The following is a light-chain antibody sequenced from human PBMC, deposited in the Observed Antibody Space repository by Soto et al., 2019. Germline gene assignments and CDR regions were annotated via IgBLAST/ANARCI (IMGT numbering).Light chain of an antibody. Sequence: DIQMTQSPSTLSASVGDRVTITCRASQDIAIYLAWYQQKPGEAPNLLIHTASTLHGGVPSRFSGSGSGTDFTLTITSLQAEDFATYYCQQTCSYPSTFGGGTKVDIK. CDR1: QDIAIY. CDR3: QQTCSYPST. J-gene: IGKJ4*01. V-gene: IGKV1-9*01. CDR2: TAS.